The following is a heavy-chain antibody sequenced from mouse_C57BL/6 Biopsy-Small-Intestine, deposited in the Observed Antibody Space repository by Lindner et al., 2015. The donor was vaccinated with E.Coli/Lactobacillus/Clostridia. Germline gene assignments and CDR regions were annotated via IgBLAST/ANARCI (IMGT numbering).Heavy chain of an antibody. V-gene: IGHV5-6*01. J-gene: IGHJ2*01. CDR1: GFTFSSYG. Sequence: VQLQESGGDLVKPGGSLKLSCAASGFTFSSYGMSWVRQTPDKRLEWVATISSGGSYTYYPDSVKGRFTISRDNAKNTLYLQMSSLKSEDTAMYYCARLGAVVAEGYYFDYWGQGTTLTVSS. CDR2: ISSGGSYT. D-gene: IGHD1-1*01. CDR3: ARLGAVVAEGYYFDY.